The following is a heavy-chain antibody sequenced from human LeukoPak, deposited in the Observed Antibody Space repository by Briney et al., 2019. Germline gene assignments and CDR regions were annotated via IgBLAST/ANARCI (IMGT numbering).Heavy chain of an antibody. Sequence: PSETLSLTCTVSGGSISSGDYYWSWIRQPPGKGREWIGYIYYSGSTYYNPSLKSRVTISVDTSKNQFSLKLSSVTAADTAVYYCARHAQYYDFWSGYLLDYWGQGTLVTVSS. J-gene: IGHJ4*02. CDR1: GGSISSGDYY. D-gene: IGHD3-3*01. V-gene: IGHV4-30-4*08. CDR3: ARHAQYYDFWSGYLLDY. CDR2: IYYSGST.